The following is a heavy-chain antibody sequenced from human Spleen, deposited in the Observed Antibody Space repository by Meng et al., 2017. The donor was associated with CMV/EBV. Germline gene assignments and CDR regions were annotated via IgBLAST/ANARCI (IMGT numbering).Heavy chain of an antibody. Sequence: SETLSLTCTVSGGSISSSSYYWGWIRQPPGKGLEWIGSIYYSGSTYYNPSLKSRVTISVDTSKNQFPLKLSSVTAADTAVYYCARALRGYCSGGSCYTYYFDYWGQGTLVTVSS. V-gene: IGHV4-39*06. CDR2: IYYSGST. CDR3: ARALRGYCSGGSCYTYYFDY. D-gene: IGHD2-15*01. J-gene: IGHJ4*02. CDR1: GGSISSSSYY.